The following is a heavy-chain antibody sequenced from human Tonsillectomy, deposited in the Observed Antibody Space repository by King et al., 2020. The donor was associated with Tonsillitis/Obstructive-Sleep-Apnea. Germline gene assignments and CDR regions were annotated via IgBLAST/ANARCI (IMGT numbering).Heavy chain of an antibody. CDR1: GFTFSSYA. V-gene: IGHV3-30*04. Sequence: VQLVESGGGVDQPGRSLRLSCAASGFTFSSYAMHWVRQAPGKGLEWVAVISYDGSNKYYADSVKGRFTISRDNSKNTLYLQMNSLRAEDTAVYYCARGGYCSSTSCPEGYYYYYMDVWGKGTTVTVSS. D-gene: IGHD2-2*01. J-gene: IGHJ6*03. CDR3: ARGGYCSSTSCPEGYYYYYMDV. CDR2: ISYDGSNK.